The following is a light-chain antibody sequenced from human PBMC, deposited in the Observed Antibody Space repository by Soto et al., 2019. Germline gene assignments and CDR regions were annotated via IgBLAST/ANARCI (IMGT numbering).Light chain of an antibody. CDR3: SSFVHKNNLI. Sequence: QTALTQPASVSGSPGQSIAISCTGSSSDIGIYKYVSWYQQHPGKVPKLIIYEVTNRPSGVSNRFSGSKSGNTASLTISGLQAEDEADYYCSSFVHKNNLIFGGGTKLTVL. J-gene: IGLJ2*01. CDR1: SSDIGIYKY. CDR2: EVT. V-gene: IGLV2-14*01.